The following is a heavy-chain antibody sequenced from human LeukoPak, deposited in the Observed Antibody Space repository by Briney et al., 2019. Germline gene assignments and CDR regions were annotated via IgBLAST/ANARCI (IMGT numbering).Heavy chain of an antibody. CDR2: INAGNGNT. CDR1: GYTFTSYY. CDR3: ARGASGGYSSGWQTFDY. D-gene: IGHD6-19*01. Sequence: ASVKVSCKASGYTFTSYYMHWVRQAPGQRLEWMGWINAGNGNTKYSQEFQGRVTITRDTSASTAYMELSSLRSEDMAVYYCARGASGGYSSGWQTFDYWGQGTLVTVSS. J-gene: IGHJ4*02. V-gene: IGHV1-3*03.